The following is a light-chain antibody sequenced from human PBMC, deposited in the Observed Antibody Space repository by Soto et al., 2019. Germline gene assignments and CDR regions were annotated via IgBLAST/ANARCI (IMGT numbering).Light chain of an antibody. CDR2: TTF. V-gene: IGKV1-39*01. J-gene: IGKJ2*01. Sequence: DVQMTQSPSSLSASVGDRVTITCRASQNIDIYLNLYQQKPGRPPTLLIYTTFRLQSGVPTRFSGSGSGTDFTLTISNLQPEDFATYSCHQSYITPPVFGQGTKVGIK. CDR3: HQSYITPPV. CDR1: QNIDIY.